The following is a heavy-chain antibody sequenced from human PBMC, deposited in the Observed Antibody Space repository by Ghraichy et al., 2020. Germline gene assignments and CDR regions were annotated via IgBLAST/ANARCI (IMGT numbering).Heavy chain of an antibody. Sequence: GESLNISCAASGFTFSIYAVSWVRQAPGKGLDWVAAISGGGGSTYYADSVKGRFTISRDNSKNTLYLQMNSLRAEDTAFYYCAKTTGYDTGWVDYWGQGTLVTVSS. J-gene: IGHJ4*02. CDR1: GFTFSIYA. CDR2: ISGGGGST. V-gene: IGHV3-23*01. D-gene: IGHD6-19*01. CDR3: AKTTGYDTGWVDY.